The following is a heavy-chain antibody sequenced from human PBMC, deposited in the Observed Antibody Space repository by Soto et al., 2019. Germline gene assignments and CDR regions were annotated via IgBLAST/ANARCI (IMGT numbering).Heavy chain of an antibody. CDR3: AKNCGGNCYSPSRIVFQH. CDR1: GFTFTNYA. J-gene: IGHJ1*01. V-gene: IGHV3-23*01. D-gene: IGHD2-21*01. Sequence: EVQLLASGGGLVQPGGSLRLSWGASGFTFTNYALSWVRQSPGKGLEWVSSISGSGTDTKYADSVKGRFTISRDNSKNTVYLQVNSLRGEDTAVYYCAKNCGGNCYSPSRIVFQHWGQGTQVTVSS. CDR2: ISGSGTDT.